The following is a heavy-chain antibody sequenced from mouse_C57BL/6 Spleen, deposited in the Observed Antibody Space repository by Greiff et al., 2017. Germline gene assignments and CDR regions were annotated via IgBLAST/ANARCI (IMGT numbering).Heavy chain of an antibody. CDR1: GYSFTDYN. V-gene: IGHV1-39*01. J-gene: IGHJ2*01. Sequence: EVQRVGSGPELVQPGASVKISCKASGYSFTDYNMNWLKQSNGKSLEWIGVINPNYGTTSYNQKFKGKATLTVDQSSSTAYMQLNSLTSEDSAVYYCARTLYDGYYFDYWGQGTTLTVSS. CDR2: INPNYGTT. D-gene: IGHD2-3*01. CDR3: ARTLYDGYYFDY.